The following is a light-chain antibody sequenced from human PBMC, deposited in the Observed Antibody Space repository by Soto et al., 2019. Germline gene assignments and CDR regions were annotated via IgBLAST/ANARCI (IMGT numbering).Light chain of an antibody. V-gene: IGKV1-27*01. Sequence: DIQMTQSPSSLSASVGDRVTITCRASQGISNYLAWYQQKPGKVPKLLIYAASTLQSGVPSRFSGSGSGTDFTLTISSLQPEDVATYCCQKYNSALTFGPGTKVDIK. CDR2: AAS. CDR1: QGISNY. CDR3: QKYNSALT. J-gene: IGKJ3*01.